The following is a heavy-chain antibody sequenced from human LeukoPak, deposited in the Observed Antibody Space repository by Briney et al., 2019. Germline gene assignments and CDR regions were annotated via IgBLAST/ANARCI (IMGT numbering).Heavy chain of an antibody. CDR3: ARRDRPTKSFDY. Sequence: SETLSLTCTVSGGSISSYYWSWIRQPPGKGLEWIESIYYSGSTYYNPSLKSRVTISVDTSKNQFSLKLSSVTAADTAVYYCARRDRPTKSFDYWGQGTLVTVSS. CDR2: IYYSGST. J-gene: IGHJ4*02. D-gene: IGHD1-14*01. CDR1: GGSISSYY. V-gene: IGHV4-59*05.